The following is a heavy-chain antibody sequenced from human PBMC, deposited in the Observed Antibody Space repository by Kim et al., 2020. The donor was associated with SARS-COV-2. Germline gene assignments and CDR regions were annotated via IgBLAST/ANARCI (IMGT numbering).Heavy chain of an antibody. J-gene: IGHJ4*02. V-gene: IGHV3-30*18. CDR1: GFTFSSYG. D-gene: IGHD5-18*01. CDR2: ISYDGSNK. Sequence: GGSLRLSCAASGFTFSSYGMHWVRQAPGKGLEWVAVISYDGSNKYYADSVKGRFTISRDNSKNTLYLQMNSLRAEDTAVYYCAKDPGYSYGLCLDYWGQGTLVTVSS. CDR3: AKDPGYSYGLCLDY.